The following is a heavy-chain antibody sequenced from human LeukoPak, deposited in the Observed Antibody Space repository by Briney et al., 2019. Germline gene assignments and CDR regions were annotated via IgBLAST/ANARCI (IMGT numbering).Heavy chain of an antibody. Sequence: GGSLRLSCAASGFTPSSYWMSWVRQAPGKGLEWVANIKQDGSEKYYVDSVKGRFTISRDNAKNSLYLQTNSLRAEDTAVYYCARVLGGYADYWGQGTLVTVSS. D-gene: IGHD2-2*01. CDR2: IKQDGSEK. J-gene: IGHJ4*02. CDR3: ARVLGGYADY. V-gene: IGHV3-7*03. CDR1: GFTPSSYW.